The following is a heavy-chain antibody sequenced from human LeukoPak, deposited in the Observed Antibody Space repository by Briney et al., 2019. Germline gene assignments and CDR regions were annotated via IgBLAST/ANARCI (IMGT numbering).Heavy chain of an antibody. Sequence: ASVKVSCKASGYTFTGYYMHCLRQAPGQGLEWMGWINPNSGGTNYAQKFQGRVTMTRDTSISTAYMELSRLRSDDTAVYYCARDGYSSASYYYMDVWGKGTTVTVSS. D-gene: IGHD6-25*01. J-gene: IGHJ6*03. CDR1: GYTFTGYY. CDR2: INPNSGGT. V-gene: IGHV1-2*02. CDR3: ARDGYSSASYYYMDV.